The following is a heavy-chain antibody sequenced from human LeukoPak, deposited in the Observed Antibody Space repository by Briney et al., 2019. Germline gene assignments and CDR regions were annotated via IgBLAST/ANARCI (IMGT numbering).Heavy chain of an antibody. Sequence: GGSLRLCCAGSGFTFSSYGMHWVRQAPGKGLEWVAFIRYDGSNEYYAHSVKGRFTISRDNSKKTDYLQMNSLRAEDTAVYYCAKDIYFDTSGYYPSFGDYWGQGTLVTVSS. J-gene: IGHJ4*02. CDR1: GFTFSSYG. CDR3: AKDIYFDTSGYYPSFGDY. CDR2: IRYDGSNE. V-gene: IGHV3-30*02. D-gene: IGHD3-22*01.